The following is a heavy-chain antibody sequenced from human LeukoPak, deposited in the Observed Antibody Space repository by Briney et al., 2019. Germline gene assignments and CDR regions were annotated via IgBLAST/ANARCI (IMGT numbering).Heavy chain of an antibody. CDR2: ISYDGSNK. CDR3: AREREVGATPGDFDY. D-gene: IGHD1-26*01. J-gene: IGHJ4*02. V-gene: IGHV3-30*04. Sequence: PGGSLRLSCAASGFTFSSYAMHWVRQAPGKGLEWVAVISYDGSNKYYADSVKGRFTISRDNSKNTLYLQMNSLRAEDTAVYYCAREREVGATPGDFDYWGQGTLVTVSS. CDR1: GFTFSSYA.